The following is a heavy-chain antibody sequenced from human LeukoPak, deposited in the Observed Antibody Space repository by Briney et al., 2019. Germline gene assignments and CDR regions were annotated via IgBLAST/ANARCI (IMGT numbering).Heavy chain of an antibody. J-gene: IGHJ4*02. D-gene: IGHD2-2*02. Sequence: SGGSLRLSCAASGFTFSSYAMSWVRQAPGKGLEWVSAISGSGGSTYYADSVKGRFTISRDNSKNTLYLQMNSLRAEDTAVYYCAKGRDIVVVPAAIRGLGYWGQGTLVTVSS. CDR1: GFTFSSYA. CDR2: ISGSGGST. V-gene: IGHV3-23*01. CDR3: AKGRDIVVVPAAIRGLGY.